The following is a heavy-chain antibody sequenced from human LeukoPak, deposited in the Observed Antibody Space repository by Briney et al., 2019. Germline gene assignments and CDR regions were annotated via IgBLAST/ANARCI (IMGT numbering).Heavy chain of an antibody. CDR2: IKQDRSEK. J-gene: IGHJ4*02. CDR1: GFSFRSYW. V-gene: IGHV3-7*01. D-gene: IGHD3-3*01. CDR3: ARDPPGGDFWSGYSIY. Sequence: GGSLRLSCAATGFSFRSYWMNWVRQAPGKGLGWLAIIKQDRSEKHYKGSVEGRFTISRDNAKNSLHLQMNSLRAEDTAVYYCARDPPGGDFWSGYSIYWGQGTLVTVSS.